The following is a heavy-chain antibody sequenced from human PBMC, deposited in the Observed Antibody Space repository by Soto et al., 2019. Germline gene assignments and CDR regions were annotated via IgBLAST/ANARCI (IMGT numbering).Heavy chain of an antibody. D-gene: IGHD2-2*01. Sequence: SETLSLTCSVSGASIRSYYWHWIRQPPGKGLEWIGYVYTSDYTRYSSSLKSRVTISVDTSKSQFYLRLNSVTAADTAVYYCARYCSSTSCYAPGAFDIWGQGTMVTVSS. J-gene: IGHJ3*02. CDR2: VYTSDYT. V-gene: IGHV4-4*08. CDR3: ARYCSSTSCYAPGAFDI. CDR1: GASIRSYY.